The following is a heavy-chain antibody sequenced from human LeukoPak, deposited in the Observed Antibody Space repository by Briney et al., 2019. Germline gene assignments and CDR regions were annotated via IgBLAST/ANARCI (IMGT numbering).Heavy chain of an antibody. CDR2: IGISSDST. V-gene: IGHV3-23*01. J-gene: IGHJ4*02. CDR1: GFTFSTYG. Sequence: GGSLRLSCAASGFTFSTYGMTWVRQAPGKGLEWVSDIGISSDSTYYADSVKGRFTISGDNSKNTLYLQMNSLRAEDTAVYYCAKRALYGSGTYYFDCWGQGTLVTVSS. CDR3: AKRALYGSGTYYFDC. D-gene: IGHD3-10*01.